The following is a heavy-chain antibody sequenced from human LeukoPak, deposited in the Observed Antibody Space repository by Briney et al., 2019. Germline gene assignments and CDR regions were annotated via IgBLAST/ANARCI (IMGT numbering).Heavy chain of an antibody. J-gene: IGHJ4*02. CDR2: IYYSGST. D-gene: IGHD3-10*01. Sequence: PSQTLSLTCTVPGGSISSGGYYWSWIRQHPEKGLEWIGYIYYSGSTYYNPSLKSRVTISVDTSKNQFSLKLSSVTAADTAVYYCARERNRYYGIDYWGQGTLVTVSS. V-gene: IGHV4-31*03. CDR1: GGSISSGGYY. CDR3: ARERNRYYGIDY.